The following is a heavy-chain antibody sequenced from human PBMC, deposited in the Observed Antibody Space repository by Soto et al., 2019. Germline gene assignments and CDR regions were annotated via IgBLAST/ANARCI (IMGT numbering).Heavy chain of an antibody. CDR3: AKGGVAAARGYFDH. CDR1: GFNFRSYG. V-gene: IGHV3-23*01. Sequence: EVQLLESGGGLVKPGGSLRLSCAASGFNFRSYGLSWVRQAPGKGLEWVSDISGSGSVTNYADSVKGRFTISRDNSNNTLTLQMGSLRADDTAVYYCAKGGVAAARGYFDHWGQGTRVTVSS. CDR2: ISGSGSVT. J-gene: IGHJ4*02. D-gene: IGHD6-13*01.